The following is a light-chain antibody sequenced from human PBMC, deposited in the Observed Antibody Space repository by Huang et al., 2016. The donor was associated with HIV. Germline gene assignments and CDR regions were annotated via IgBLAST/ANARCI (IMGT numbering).Light chain of an antibody. Sequence: DMQMTQSPSSLSASVGDKVTITCQVSQDIRYHLNWYQQKPGKAPTRLIYDASNLERGVPSSFSGSGSGTDFSFTIISLQPEDFATYYCQQYDKFLFFGPGTRVDMK. CDR2: DAS. CDR3: QQYDKFLF. V-gene: IGKV1-33*01. J-gene: IGKJ3*01. CDR1: QDIRYH.